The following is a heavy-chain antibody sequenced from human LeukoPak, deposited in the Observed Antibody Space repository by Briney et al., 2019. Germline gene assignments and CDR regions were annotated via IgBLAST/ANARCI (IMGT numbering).Heavy chain of an antibody. CDR3: AKAVPTTDVFDI. Sequence: SETLSLTCTVSGGSISSHYWSWIRQPPGKGLEWIGYIFYSGSTSYNPSLKSRVTISIDTSKNQFSLKPSSVTAADTAVYYCAKAVPTTDVFDIWGQGTMVTVSS. J-gene: IGHJ3*02. D-gene: IGHD1-1*01. CDR2: IFYSGST. CDR1: GGSISSHY. V-gene: IGHV4-59*11.